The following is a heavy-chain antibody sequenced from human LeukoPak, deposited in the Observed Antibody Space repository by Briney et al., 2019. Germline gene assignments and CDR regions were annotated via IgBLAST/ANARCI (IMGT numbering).Heavy chain of an antibody. Sequence: GGSLRLSCAVSGFSVTNNYMSWVGQAPGKGLEWVSVFYVGGATYYADSVKGRFTISRDNSENTLYLQMKSLRAEDTAVYYCARGDGYNFFDYWGQGTLVTVSS. CDR3: ARGDGYNFFDY. CDR1: GFSVTNNY. D-gene: IGHD5-24*01. V-gene: IGHV3-53*01. CDR2: FYVGGAT. J-gene: IGHJ4*02.